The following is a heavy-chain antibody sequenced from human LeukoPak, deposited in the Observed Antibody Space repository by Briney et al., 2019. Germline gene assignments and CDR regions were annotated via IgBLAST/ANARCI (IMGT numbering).Heavy chain of an antibody. V-gene: IGHV3-30*04. Sequence: GRSLRLSCAASGFTFSSYAMHWVRQAPGKGLEWVAVISYDGSNKYYADSVKGRFTISRDNSKNTLYLQMNSLRAEDTAVYYCARDQIRYFDYYFDYWGQGTLVTVSS. CDR1: GFTFSSYA. CDR2: ISYDGSNK. CDR3: ARDQIRYFDYYFDY. J-gene: IGHJ4*02. D-gene: IGHD3-9*01.